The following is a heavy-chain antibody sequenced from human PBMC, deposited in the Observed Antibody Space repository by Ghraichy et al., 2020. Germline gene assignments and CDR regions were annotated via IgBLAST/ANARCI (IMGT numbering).Heavy chain of an antibody. J-gene: IGHJ4*02. D-gene: IGHD1-1*01. CDR1: GGSISSTYW. V-gene: IGHV4-4*02. CDR2: IWHSGST. Sequence: SETLSLTCAVSGGSISSTYWWSWVRQPPGKGLEWIGEIWHSGSTNYNPSLKSRVTMSVDKSKNQFSLNLNSVTAADTAVYYCARVGQGGIGFDYWGQGTLVTVSS. CDR3: ARVGQGGIGFDY.